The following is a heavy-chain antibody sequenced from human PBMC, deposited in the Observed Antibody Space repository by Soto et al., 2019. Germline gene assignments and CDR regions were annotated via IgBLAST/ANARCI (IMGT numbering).Heavy chain of an antibody. CDR2: TYYRSKWYN. CDR3: ARSLRPKNWFDP. Sequence: SQTLSLTCAISGDSVSSNSASWNLIRQSPSRGLEWLGRTYYRSKWYNDYAVSVKSRITINPDTSKNQFSLQLNSVTPEDTAVYYCARSLRPKNWFDPWGQGTLVTVSS. CDR1: GDSVSSNSAS. J-gene: IGHJ5*02. V-gene: IGHV6-1*01. D-gene: IGHD4-17*01.